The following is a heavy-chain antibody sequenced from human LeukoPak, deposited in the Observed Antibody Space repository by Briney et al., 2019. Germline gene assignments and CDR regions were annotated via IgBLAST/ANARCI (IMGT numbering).Heavy chain of an antibody. CDR2: VYYSGST. D-gene: IGHD6-13*01. CDR1: GGSLNSYY. CDR3: ARGEGSSWFFDY. V-gene: IGHV4-59*01. Sequence: SETLSLTCTVSGGSLNSYYWSWIRQPPGKGLEWIGFVYYSGSTNYNPSLKSRVTISVDTSKNQFSLKLSSVTAADTAVYYCARGEGSSWFFDYWGQGTLVTVSS. J-gene: IGHJ4*02.